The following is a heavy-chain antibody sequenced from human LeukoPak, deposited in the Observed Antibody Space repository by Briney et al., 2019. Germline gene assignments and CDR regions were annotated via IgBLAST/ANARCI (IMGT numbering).Heavy chain of an antibody. Sequence: ASVKVSCKASGYTFTSYYMHWVRQAPGQGLEWMGIINPSGGSTSYAQKFQGRVTMTRDMSTSTVYMELSSLRSEDTAVYYCAKDHGRYYFDYWGQGTLVTVSS. J-gene: IGHJ4*02. CDR2: INPSGGST. CDR3: AKDHGRYYFDY. CDR1: GYTFTSYY. V-gene: IGHV1-46*01.